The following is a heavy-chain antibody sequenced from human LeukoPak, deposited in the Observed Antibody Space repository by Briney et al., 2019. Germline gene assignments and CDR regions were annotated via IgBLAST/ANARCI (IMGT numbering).Heavy chain of an antibody. V-gene: IGHV4-30-4*01. J-gene: IGHJ6*02. CDR3: ARIFETYYYGMDV. Sequence: SQTLSLTCTVSGGSISSGDYYWSWIRQPPGKGLEWIGYIYYSGSTYYNPSLKSRVTISVDTSKNQFSLKLSSVTAADTAVYYCARIFETYYYGMDVWGQGTTVTVSS. CDR2: IYYSGST. CDR1: GGSISSGDYY.